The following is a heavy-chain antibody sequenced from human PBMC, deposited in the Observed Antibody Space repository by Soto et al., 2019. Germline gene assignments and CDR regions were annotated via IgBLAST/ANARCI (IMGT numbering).Heavy chain of an antibody. CDR1: GGNIRNGNYY. V-gene: IGHV4-30-4*08. J-gene: IGHJ4*02. CDR3: ARVFLSSSWSYFFDY. D-gene: IGHD6-13*01. Sequence: LSRTVVGGNIRNGNYYWIWIRKHPGKGLEWIGSIYYSGTTYYNPSLKSRVSLFLHTSENQFSLRLTSVTAADTAVYYFARVFLSSSWSYFFDYWGQGTLVTVSS. CDR2: IYYSGTT.